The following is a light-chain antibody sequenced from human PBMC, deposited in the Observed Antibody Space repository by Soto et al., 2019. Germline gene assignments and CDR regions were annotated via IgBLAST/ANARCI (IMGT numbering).Light chain of an antibody. Sequence: EIVLTQSPATLSLSPGERATLSCRASQSISFYLTWYQHKPGQAPRLLIYDASNRATGIPARFSGSGSGTDFTLTISSLEPEDFAVYYCQQRSNWPITFGQGTRLEI. V-gene: IGKV3-11*01. CDR3: QQRSNWPIT. CDR1: QSISFY. J-gene: IGKJ5*01. CDR2: DAS.